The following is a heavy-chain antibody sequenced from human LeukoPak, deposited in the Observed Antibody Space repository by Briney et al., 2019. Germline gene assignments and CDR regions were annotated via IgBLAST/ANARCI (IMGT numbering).Heavy chain of an antibody. Sequence: GGSLRLSWAAAGFAFSSYEMNWVRQAPGKGLEWVSYISGSGSTINYGDSLEGRFTISRDNANNSLYLQINSLRVEDTAVYYCATLWDPVAGTTQPLLWGQGTLVTVSS. V-gene: IGHV3-48*03. CDR2: ISGSGSTI. J-gene: IGHJ4*02. CDR1: GFAFSSYE. CDR3: ATLWDPVAGTTQPLL. D-gene: IGHD6-19*01.